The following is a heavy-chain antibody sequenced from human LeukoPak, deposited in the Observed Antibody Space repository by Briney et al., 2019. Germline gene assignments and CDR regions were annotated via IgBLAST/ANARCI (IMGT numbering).Heavy chain of an antibody. V-gene: IGHV3-21*01. CDR1: GFTFSSYR. Sequence: GGSLRPSWLGSGFTFSSYRMNWIRQAPGKGRRGVSSISSRNNYIYYADSMKGRFIVSRDNANNSLYLQMNNLTPEDTPVYYCAREEYDDVWGSYSWFDPWGQGTLVIVSS. J-gene: IGHJ5*02. CDR2: ISSRNNYI. D-gene: IGHD3-16*01. CDR3: AREEYDDVWGSYSWFDP.